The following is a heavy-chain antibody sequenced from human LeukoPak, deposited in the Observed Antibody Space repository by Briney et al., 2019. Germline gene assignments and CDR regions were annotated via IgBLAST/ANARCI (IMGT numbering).Heavy chain of an antibody. CDR2: IYYSGST. J-gene: IGHJ4*02. V-gene: IGHV4-59*08. CDR3: ARRASTGYYSD. Sequence: TSETLSLTCSVSGGSISNYYWIWIRQPPGMGLEWIGNIYYSGSTNYNPSLKSQVTISVDTSKNQLSLKLSSVTAADTAVYYCARRASTGYYSDWGQGTLVTVSS. D-gene: IGHD3-22*01. CDR1: GGSISNYY.